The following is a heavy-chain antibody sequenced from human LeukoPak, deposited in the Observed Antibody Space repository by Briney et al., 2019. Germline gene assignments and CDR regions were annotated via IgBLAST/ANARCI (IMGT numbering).Heavy chain of an antibody. CDR1: GFTFSNYA. D-gene: IGHD3-22*01. J-gene: IGHJ4*02. V-gene: IGHV3-23*01. Sequence: PGGSLRLSCAASGFTFSNYAMSWVRQAPGKGLEWVSAISGGGGSTYYADSVKGRFTISRDNSKNTLYLQMNSLRADDTAVYYCAKGPSSGSGYYWGQGTLVTVSS. CDR2: ISGGGGST. CDR3: AKGPSSGSGYY.